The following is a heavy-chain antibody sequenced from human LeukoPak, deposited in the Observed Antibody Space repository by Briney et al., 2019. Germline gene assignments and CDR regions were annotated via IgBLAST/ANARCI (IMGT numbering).Heavy chain of an antibody. CDR1: GYTFTSYA. J-gene: IGHJ6*02. CDR2: INTNTGNP. D-gene: IGHD3-10*01. Sequence: GASVKVSCKASGYTFTSYAMNWVRQAPGQGLEWMGWINTNTGNPTYAQGFTGRFVFSLDTSVSTAYLQISSLKAEDTAVYYCAREGFGELAYGMDVWGQGTTVTVSS. CDR3: AREGFGELAYGMDV. V-gene: IGHV7-4-1*02.